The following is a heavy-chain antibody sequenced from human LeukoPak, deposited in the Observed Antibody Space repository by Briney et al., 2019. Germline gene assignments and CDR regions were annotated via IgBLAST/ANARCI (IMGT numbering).Heavy chain of an antibody. CDR3: ARRSHPQIYWGGAYYYGMDV. D-gene: IGHD2-21*01. CDR1: GYTFTSYG. Sequence: ASVKVSCKASGYTFTSYGISWVRQAPGQGLEWTGWISAYNGNTNYAQKLQGRVTMTTDTSTSTAYMELRSLRSDDTAVYYCARRSHPQIYWGGAYYYGMDVWGQGTTVTVSS. CDR2: ISAYNGNT. J-gene: IGHJ6*02. V-gene: IGHV1-18*01.